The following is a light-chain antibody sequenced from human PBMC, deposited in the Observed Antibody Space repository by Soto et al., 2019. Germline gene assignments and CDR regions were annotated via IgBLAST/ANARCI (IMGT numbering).Light chain of an antibody. J-gene: IGKJ4*01. CDR2: AAS. CDR3: QQSYSTPLT. V-gene: IGKV1-39*01. CDR1: QSINSY. Sequence: DIQMTQSPSSLSESVGDRVTITCRASQSINSYLKWYQQKPGKAPKLLIYAASSLQSGVPSRFSGSGSGTDFTLTISSLQPEDFATYYCQQSYSTPLTFGGGTKVEI.